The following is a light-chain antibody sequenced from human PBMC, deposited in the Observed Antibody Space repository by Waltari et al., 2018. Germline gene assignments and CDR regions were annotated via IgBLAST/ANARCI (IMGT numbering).Light chain of an antibody. CDR3: QQRSSWPLT. V-gene: IGKV1-39*01. J-gene: IGKJ5*01. Sequence: DIQMTQSPSSLSASVGDRVTITCRASQSISNYLNCYQQRPGKAPKYLIYAASSLQSGVPSRFSGSGSGTDFTLTISSLQPEDFAVYYCQQRSSWPLTFGQGTRLDIK. CDR2: AAS. CDR1: QSISNY.